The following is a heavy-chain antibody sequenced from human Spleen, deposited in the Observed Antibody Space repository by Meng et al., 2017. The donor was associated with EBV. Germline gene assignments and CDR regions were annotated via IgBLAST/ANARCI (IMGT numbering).Heavy chain of an antibody. CDR2: IIPIFGTA. D-gene: IGHD6-13*01. J-gene: IGHJ4*02. V-gene: IGHV1-69*01. Sequence: VQLVQARAEVKKPGSSVKVSCKAAGGTFSSYAISCVRQAPGQGLEWMGGIIPIFGTANYAQKFQGRVTITADESTSTAYMELSSLRSEDTAVYYCARYGGTPTYHIALTLDYWGQGTLVTVSS. CDR1: GGTFSSYA. CDR3: ARYGGTPTYHIALTLDY.